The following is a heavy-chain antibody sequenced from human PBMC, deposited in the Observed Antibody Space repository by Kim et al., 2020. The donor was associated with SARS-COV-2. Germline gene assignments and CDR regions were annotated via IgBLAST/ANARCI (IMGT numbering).Heavy chain of an antibody. D-gene: IGHD6-13*01. CDR2: IWYDGSNK. CDR1: GFTFSSYG. CDR3: AKDGVWYSSRGLDY. J-gene: IGHJ4*02. V-gene: IGHV3-33*06. Sequence: GGSLRLSCAASGFTFSSYGMHWVRQAPGKGLEWVAVIWYDGSNKYYADSVKGRFTISRDNSKNTLYLQMNSLRAEDTAVYYCAKDGVWYSSRGLDYWGQGTLVTVSS.